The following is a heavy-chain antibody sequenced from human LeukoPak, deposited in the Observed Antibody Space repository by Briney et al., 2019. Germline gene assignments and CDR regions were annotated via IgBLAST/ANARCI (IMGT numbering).Heavy chain of an antibody. Sequence: ASVKVSCKASGYTFTSYGISWVRQAPGQGLEWMGWISAYNGNTNYAQKLQGRVTMTTDTSTSTAYMELRSLRSDDTAVYYCARERWLVQGQYGSFDIWGQGTMVTVSS. D-gene: IGHD6-19*01. CDR2: ISAYNGNT. J-gene: IGHJ3*02. V-gene: IGHV1-18*01. CDR1: GYTFTSYG. CDR3: ARERWLVQGQYGSFDI.